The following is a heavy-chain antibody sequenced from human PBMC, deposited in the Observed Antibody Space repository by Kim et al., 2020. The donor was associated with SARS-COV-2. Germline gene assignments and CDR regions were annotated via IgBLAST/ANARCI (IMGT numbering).Heavy chain of an antibody. CDR1: GFTFDDYA. V-gene: IGHV3-9*01. J-gene: IGHJ6*02. D-gene: IGHD6-19*01. CDR2: ITWNSGSI. Sequence: GGSLRLSCAASGFTFDDYAMEWVRQAPGKGLEWVAGITWNSGSIGYADSVKGRFAISRDNAKNSLYLQMNSLRTEDTALYYCAGWSYCVMDVWGQGTTVTVPS. CDR3: AGWSYCVMDV.